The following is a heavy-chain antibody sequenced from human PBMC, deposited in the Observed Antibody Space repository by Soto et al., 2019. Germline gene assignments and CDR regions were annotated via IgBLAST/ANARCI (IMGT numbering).Heavy chain of an antibody. CDR1: GFTFTSYA. J-gene: IGHJ4*02. CDR3: AKVGFSSSWSPTYFDY. Sequence: EVQLLESGGGLVQPGGSLRLSCAASGFTFTSYAMNWVRLAPGKGLEWVSAISGTGYNTYYEDSVKGRFTISRDNTKNTLYLQMNSLRAEDTAVYYCAKVGFSSSWSPTYFDYWGQGTLVTVSS. V-gene: IGHV3-23*01. CDR2: ISGTGYNT. D-gene: IGHD6-13*01.